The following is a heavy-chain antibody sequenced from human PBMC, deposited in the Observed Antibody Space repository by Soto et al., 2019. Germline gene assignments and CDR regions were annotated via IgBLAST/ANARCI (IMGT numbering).Heavy chain of an antibody. CDR1: GGSISSSNW. CDR2: IYHSGST. Sequence: TSETLSLTCAVSGGSISSSNWWSWVRQPPGKGLEWIGEIYHSGSTNYNPSLKSRVTISVDKSKNQFSLRLSSVTAADTAVYYCARGAYDSSGYHYSLSEYFQHWGQGTLVTVSS. J-gene: IGHJ1*01. D-gene: IGHD3-22*01. V-gene: IGHV4-4*02. CDR3: ARGAYDSSGYHYSLSEYFQH.